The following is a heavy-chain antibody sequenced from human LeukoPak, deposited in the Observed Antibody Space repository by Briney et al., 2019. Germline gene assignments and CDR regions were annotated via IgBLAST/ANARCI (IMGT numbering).Heavy chain of an antibody. CDR2: IYHSGST. J-gene: IGHJ2*01. D-gene: IGHD6-13*01. V-gene: IGHV4-4*02. CDR1: GGSISSSNW. Sequence: SETLSLTCAVSGGSISSSNWWSWVRQPPGKGLEWIGEIYHSGSTNYNPSLKSRVTISVDKSKNQFSLKLSSVTAADTAVYYCARVGSGAAAPFDLWGRGTLVTVSS. CDR3: ARVGSGAAAPFDL.